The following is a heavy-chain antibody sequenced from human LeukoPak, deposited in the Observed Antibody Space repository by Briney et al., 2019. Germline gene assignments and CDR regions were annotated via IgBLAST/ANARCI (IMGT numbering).Heavy chain of an antibody. J-gene: IGHJ4*02. CDR1: GFTVSSNY. CDR3: ASSIRGYDWYYFDY. V-gene: IGHV3-53*01. Sequence: GGSLRLSCAASGFTVSSNYMSWVRQAPGKGLEWVSVIYSGGSTYYADSVKGRFTISRDNSKNTLYLQMNSLRAEDTAVYYCASSIRGYDWYYFDYWGQGTLVTVSS. D-gene: IGHD5-12*01. CDR2: IYSGGST.